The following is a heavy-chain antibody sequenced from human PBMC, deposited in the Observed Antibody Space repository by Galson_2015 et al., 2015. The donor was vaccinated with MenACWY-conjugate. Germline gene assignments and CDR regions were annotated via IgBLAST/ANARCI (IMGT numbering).Heavy chain of an antibody. Sequence: SVKVSCKASGYTFTSYGISWVRQAPGQGLEWMGWISAYNGNTNYAQKLQGRVTMTTDTSTSTAYMELRSLRSDDTAVYYCARGEALSSWYIGVDYWGQGTLVTVSS. V-gene: IGHV1-18*01. D-gene: IGHD6-13*01. J-gene: IGHJ4*02. CDR2: ISAYNGNT. CDR3: ARGEALSSWYIGVDY. CDR1: GYTFTSYG.